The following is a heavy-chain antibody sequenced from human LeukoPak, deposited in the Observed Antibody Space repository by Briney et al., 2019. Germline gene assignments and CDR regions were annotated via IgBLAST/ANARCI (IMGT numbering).Heavy chain of an antibody. J-gene: IGHJ4*02. CDR1: GSTFSSFA. D-gene: IGHD3-22*01. V-gene: IGHV3-23*01. CDR3: AGVIPPSGYDSSGYYDY. Sequence: GGSLRLSCAASGSTFSSFAMSWVRQAPGKGLEWVSTIVGSGDSTYYADSVKGRFTISRDNSKNTLYLQMNSLRAEDTAVYYCAGVIPPSGYDSSGYYDYWGQGTLVTVSS. CDR2: IVGSGDST.